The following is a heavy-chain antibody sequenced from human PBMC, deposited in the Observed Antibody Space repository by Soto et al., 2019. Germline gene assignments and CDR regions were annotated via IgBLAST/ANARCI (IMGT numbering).Heavy chain of an antibody. CDR2: INPNSGGT. D-gene: IGHD2-2*01. V-gene: IGHV1-2*02. J-gene: IGHJ6*02. Sequence: GASVKVSCKASGYTFTGYYMHWVRQAPGQGLEWMGWINPNSGGTKYAQRFQGRVTMTRDTSLNTAYMELRGLRYDDTARYYCARDPGGFCRXTSCHVEYYHYYFGLDVWGQGTTVTVSS. CDR1: GYTFTGYY. CDR3: ARDPGGFCRXTSCHVEYYHYYFGLDV.